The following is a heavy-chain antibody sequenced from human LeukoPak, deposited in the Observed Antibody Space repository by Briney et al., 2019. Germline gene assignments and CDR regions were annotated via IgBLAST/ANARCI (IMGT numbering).Heavy chain of an antibody. Sequence: GGSLRLSFAASGFTFSSSDMSWVRQAPGSCRGWVSSIRHSDSNTYYADSVMGRFTISRDNSKNTLYLQMNSLSAEDTAVYYCAKRGNPTVGHDYLDVWGKGTTVSVSS. V-gene: IGHV3-23*05. CDR1: GFTFSSSD. CDR2: IRHSDSNT. D-gene: IGHD1-1*01. CDR3: AKRGNPTVGHDYLDV. J-gene: IGHJ6*03.